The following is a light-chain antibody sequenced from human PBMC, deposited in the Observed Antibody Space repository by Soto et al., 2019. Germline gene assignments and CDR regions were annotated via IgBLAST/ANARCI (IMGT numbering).Light chain of an antibody. V-gene: IGLV1-40*01. CDR2: GNN. CDR1: SSNIGAGYD. J-gene: IGLJ1*01. CDR3: QSFDRSLMV. Sequence: QPVLTQPPSVSGAPGQRVTISCTGSSSNIGAGYDVHWYQQLPGTAPKLLIYGNNNRPSGVPDRFSGSKSGTSASLGITGLQAEDEADYYCQSFDRSLMVFGTGTKLTVL.